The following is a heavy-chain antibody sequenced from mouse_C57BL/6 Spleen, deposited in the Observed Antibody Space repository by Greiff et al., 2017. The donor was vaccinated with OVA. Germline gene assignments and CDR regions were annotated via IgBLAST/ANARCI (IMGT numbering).Heavy chain of an antibody. D-gene: IGHD4-1*01. CDR1: GYTFTDYY. CDR2: INPNNGGT. Sequence: EVQLQQSGPELVKPGASVKISCKASGYTFTDYYMNWVKQSHGKSLEWIGDINPNNGGTSYNQKFKGKATVTVDKSSSTAYMELRSLTSEDSAVYYCARTNWAPWFAYWGKGTLVTVSA. V-gene: IGHV1-26*01. CDR3: ARTNWAPWFAY. J-gene: IGHJ3*01.